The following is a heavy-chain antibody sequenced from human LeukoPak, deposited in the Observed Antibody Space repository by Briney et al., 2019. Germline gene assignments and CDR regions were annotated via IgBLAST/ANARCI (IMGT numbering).Heavy chain of an antibody. CDR2: MFYGGTN. J-gene: IGHJ4*01. Sequence: SETLSLTCSVSGGSISNSDYYWGWIRQAPGKGLEWIGSMFYGGTNHYNPSLKSRATISVDTSKNQFSLKLTSVTAADAAIYYCASQLPTAAADTRGYFDYWGQGAVVTVSS. CDR3: ASQLPTAAADTRGYFDY. CDR1: GGSISNSDYY. D-gene: IGHD6-13*01. V-gene: IGHV4-39*01.